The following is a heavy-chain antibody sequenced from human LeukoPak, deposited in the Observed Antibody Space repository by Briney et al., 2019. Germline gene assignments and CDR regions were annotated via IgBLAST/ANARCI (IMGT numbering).Heavy chain of an antibody. Sequence: AASVKVSCKASGYTFTSYGISWVRQAPGQGLEWMGWISAYNGNTNYAQKLQGRVTMTTDTSTSTAYMELRSLRSDDTAVYYCARERYNWSFDAFDIWGQGTMVTVSS. CDR3: ARERYNWSFDAFDI. CDR2: ISAYNGNT. CDR1: GYTFTSYG. V-gene: IGHV1-18*01. J-gene: IGHJ3*02. D-gene: IGHD1-1*01.